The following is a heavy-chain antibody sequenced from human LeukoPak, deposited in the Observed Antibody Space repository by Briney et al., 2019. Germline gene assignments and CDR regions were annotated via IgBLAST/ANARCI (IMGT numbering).Heavy chain of an antibody. CDR2: ISGSGDST. Sequence: PGGSLRLSCAVAGFNFWNTGMSWVRQAPGKGLEWVSVISGSGDSTNYAYSVKGRFTISRDNSKNTLYLQMNSLRAEDTAVYYCAKDRYSSWYLTLDYWGQGTLVTVSS. J-gene: IGHJ4*02. CDR1: GFNFWNTG. D-gene: IGHD6-13*01. V-gene: IGHV3-23*01. CDR3: AKDRYSSWYLTLDY.